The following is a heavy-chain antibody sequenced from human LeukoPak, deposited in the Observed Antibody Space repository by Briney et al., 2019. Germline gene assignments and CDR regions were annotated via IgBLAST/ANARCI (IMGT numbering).Heavy chain of an antibody. J-gene: IGHJ4*02. Sequence: SETLSLTCTVSGGSISSYYWSWIRQPAGKGLEWIGRIYASGSTNYNPSLKGRVTMSVDTSKNQFSLQLRSVTAADTAVYYCARGRGSSRYYFDYWGQGTLVTVSS. D-gene: IGHD6-13*01. CDR3: ARGRGSSRYYFDY. CDR1: GGSISSYY. V-gene: IGHV4-4*07. CDR2: IYASGST.